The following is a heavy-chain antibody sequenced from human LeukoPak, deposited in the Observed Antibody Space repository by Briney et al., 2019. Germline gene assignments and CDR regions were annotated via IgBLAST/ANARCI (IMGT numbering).Heavy chain of an antibody. V-gene: IGHV4-59*01. CDR3: ARVKDFWSGYQANWFDP. CDR2: IYYSGST. Sequence: ETLSLTCTVSGGSISSYYWSWIRQPPGKGLEWIGYIYYSGSTNYNPSLKSRVTISVDTSKNQFSLKLSSVTAADTAVYYCARVKDFWSGYQANWFDPWGQGTLVTVSS. J-gene: IGHJ5*02. CDR1: GGSISSYY. D-gene: IGHD3-3*01.